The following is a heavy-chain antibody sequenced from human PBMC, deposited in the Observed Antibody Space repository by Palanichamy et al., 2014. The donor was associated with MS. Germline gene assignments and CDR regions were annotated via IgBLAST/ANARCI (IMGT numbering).Heavy chain of an antibody. CDR3: TTIGVAVAGWLDY. V-gene: IGHV3-15*01. J-gene: IGHJ4*02. Sequence: EVQLVESGGGLVKPGGPLRLSCAASGFSFNVAWMSWVRQPPGKGLEWVGRIRSNSDGGTTDYAAPVKGRFTISRDDSKKTLYLQMNSLKTEDTAVYYCTTIGVAVAGWLDYWGQGTLVTVSS. CDR1: GFSFNVAW. D-gene: IGHD6-19*01. CDR2: IRSNSDGGTT.